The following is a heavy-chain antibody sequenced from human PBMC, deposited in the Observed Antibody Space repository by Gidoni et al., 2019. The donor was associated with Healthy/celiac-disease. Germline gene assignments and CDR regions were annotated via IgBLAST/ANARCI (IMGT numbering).Heavy chain of an antibody. D-gene: IGHD6-13*01. V-gene: IGHV4-39*01. CDR2: IYYSGST. J-gene: IGHJ4*02. Sequence: QLQLQESGPGLVKPSETLSLTCTVSGGSISSSSYYWGWIRQPPGKGLEWIGSIYYSGSTYSNPSLKRRVTISVDTSKNQFSLKLSSVTSADTAVYYCARLPGIAAAGTPYYFDYWGQGTLVTVSS. CDR1: GGSISSSSYY. CDR3: ARLPGIAAAGTPYYFDY.